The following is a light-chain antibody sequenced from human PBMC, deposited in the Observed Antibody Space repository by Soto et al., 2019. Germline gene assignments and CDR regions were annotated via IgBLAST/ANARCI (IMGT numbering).Light chain of an antibody. CDR3: QQYHNWPPIT. CDR2: GAS. J-gene: IGKJ5*01. Sequence: EIVMTQSPDTLFVSLGEGATLSCRASQSVSSHLAWYQHKPGQAPRLLIYGASTRASGIPARFSGSGSETDFTLTISSLQSEDSAVYYCQQYHNWPPITFGQGRRLEI. CDR1: QSVSSH. V-gene: IGKV3-15*01.